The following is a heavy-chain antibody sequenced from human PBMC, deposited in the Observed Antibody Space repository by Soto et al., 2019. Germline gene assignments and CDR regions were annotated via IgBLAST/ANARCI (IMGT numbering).Heavy chain of an antibody. J-gene: IGHJ4*02. D-gene: IGHD6-19*01. Sequence: QMQLQESGPGLVKPSETMSLTCTASGASISNYYWNWIRQPPGKGLELIGHIYNGESTNYNPSLKSRVTISVDTSKNQFSLKLGSVPAADTAVYYCAQTTGWPGFDYWGQGILVTVSS. CDR3: AQTTGWPGFDY. CDR2: IYNGEST. CDR1: GASISNYY. V-gene: IGHV4-59*01.